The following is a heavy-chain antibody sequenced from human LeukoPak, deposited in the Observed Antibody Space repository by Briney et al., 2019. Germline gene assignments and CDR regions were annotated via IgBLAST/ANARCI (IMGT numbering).Heavy chain of an antibody. D-gene: IGHD3-3*01. CDR1: GGSFSGYY. V-gene: IGHV4-34*01. CDR2: INHSGST. Sequence: SSETLSLTCAVYGGSFSGYYWSWIRQPPGKGLEWIGEINHSGSTNYNPSLKSRVTISVDTSKNQFSLKLSSVTAADTAVYYCARVCLGYDFWSGYYSSHYYYMDVWGKGTTVTVSS. CDR3: ARVCLGYDFWSGYYSSHYYYMDV. J-gene: IGHJ6*03.